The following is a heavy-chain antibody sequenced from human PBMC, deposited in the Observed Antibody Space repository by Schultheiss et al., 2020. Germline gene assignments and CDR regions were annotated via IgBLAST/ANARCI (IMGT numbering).Heavy chain of an antibody. Sequence: SVKVSCKASGGTFSSYAISWVRQAPGQGLEWMGGIIPIFGTANYAQKFQGRVTITADESTSTAYMELSSLRSEDTAVYYCAREEAPVLRFSGGGYYYGMDVWGQGTTVNVYS. V-gene: IGHV1-69*13. J-gene: IGHJ6*02. D-gene: IGHD3-3*01. CDR2: IIPIFGTA. CDR3: AREEAPVLRFSGGGYYYGMDV. CDR1: GGTFSSYA.